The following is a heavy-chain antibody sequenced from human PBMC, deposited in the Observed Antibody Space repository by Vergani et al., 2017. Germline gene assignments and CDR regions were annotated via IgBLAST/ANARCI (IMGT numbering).Heavy chain of an antibody. D-gene: IGHD3-3*01. CDR2: IYYSGST. J-gene: IGHJ4*02. CDR3: ARTIFGVVTEPYYFDY. Sequence: QLQLQESGPGLVTPSETLSLTCTVSGGSISRSSHYWGWTRQPPGKGLGWIGSIYYSGSTHYNPSLKSRVTISVDTSKKQFSLKLSSVTAADTAVYYCARTIFGVVTEPYYFDYWGQGTLVTVSS. CDR1: GGSISRSSHY. V-gene: IGHV4-39*01.